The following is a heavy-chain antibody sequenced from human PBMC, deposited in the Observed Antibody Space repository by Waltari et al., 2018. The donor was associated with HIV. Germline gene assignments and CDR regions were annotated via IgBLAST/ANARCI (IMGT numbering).Heavy chain of an antibody. Sequence: QVQLQESGPGFVKPSETLSLICNVSGGSIASSDSFWGWIRQSPEMNLEWVGSAFYTRRRDVFSGQFFAKSSRQSRVALSVDPSKNQVSLRLTSVTAADTGLYYCVRHAAEFRPDFGWILAGVFEPWGLGTQVIVS. CDR3: VRHAAEFRPDFGWILAGVFEP. J-gene: IGHJ1*01. CDR2: AFYTRRRDVFSGQF. V-gene: IGHV4-39*01. D-gene: IGHD6-19*01. CDR1: GGSIASSDSF.